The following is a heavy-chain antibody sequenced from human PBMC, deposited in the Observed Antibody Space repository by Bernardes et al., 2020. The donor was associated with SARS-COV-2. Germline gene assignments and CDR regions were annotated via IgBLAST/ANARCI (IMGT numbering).Heavy chain of an antibody. Sequence: GGSLRLSCVASGFSFSSYGMHWVRQAPGKGLEWVAVISYDGRNKYYADSVKGRFTISRDNSKNMLYMQMNNLRAEDTAVYYCAKEAVAVYYYYYGMDVWGQGTTVTVSS. V-gene: IGHV3-30*18. CDR2: ISYDGRNK. CDR1: GFSFSSYG. J-gene: IGHJ6*02. D-gene: IGHD6-19*01. CDR3: AKEAVAVYYYYYGMDV.